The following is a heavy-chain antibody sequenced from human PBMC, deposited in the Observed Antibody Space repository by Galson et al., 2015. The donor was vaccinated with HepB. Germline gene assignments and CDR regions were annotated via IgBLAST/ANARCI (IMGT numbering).Heavy chain of an antibody. Sequence: SLRLSCAASGFTVSSNYMSWVRQAPGRGLECVSVIYSGGNTYYADSVRGRFIISRDNSKNTLYLQVNSLRVEDTAVYYCARGYSRSWYSGLGFWGQGTLVTVSS. J-gene: IGHJ4*02. D-gene: IGHD6-13*01. CDR1: GFTVSSNY. CDR3: ARGYSRSWYSGLGF. CDR2: IYSGGNT. V-gene: IGHV3-53*01.